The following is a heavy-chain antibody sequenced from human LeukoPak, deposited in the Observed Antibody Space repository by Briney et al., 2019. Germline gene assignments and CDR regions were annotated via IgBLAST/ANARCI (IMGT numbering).Heavy chain of an antibody. CDR1: GGSISSYY. V-gene: IGHV4-4*07. CDR3: ARSYNSWYYFDY. CDR2: IYTSGST. Sequence: SETLSLTCTVSGGSISSYYWSWIRQPAGKGLEWIGRIYTSGSTNYNPSLKSRVTISIDTSKNQFSLKLSSVTAADTAAYYCARSYNSWYYFDYWGQGTLVTVSS. D-gene: IGHD6-13*01. J-gene: IGHJ4*02.